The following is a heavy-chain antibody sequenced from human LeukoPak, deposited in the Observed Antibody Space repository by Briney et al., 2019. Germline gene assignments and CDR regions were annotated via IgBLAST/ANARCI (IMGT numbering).Heavy chain of an antibody. D-gene: IGHD6-13*01. V-gene: IGHV4-38-2*01. Sequence: SETLSLTCAVSGYSISSGYYWGWIRQPPGKGLEWIGSIYHSGSTYYNPSLKSRVTISVDTSKNKFSLKLSSVTAADTAVYYCARVRAAAGPYWYFDLWGRGTLVTVSS. CDR1: GYSISSGYY. J-gene: IGHJ2*01. CDR3: ARVRAAAGPYWYFDL. CDR2: IYHSGST.